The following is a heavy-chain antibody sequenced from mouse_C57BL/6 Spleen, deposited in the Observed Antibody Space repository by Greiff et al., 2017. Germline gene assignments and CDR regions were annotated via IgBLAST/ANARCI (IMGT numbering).Heavy chain of an antibody. J-gene: IGHJ4*01. Sequence: VQLQQPGAELVMPGASVKLSCKASGYTFTSYWMHWVKQRPGQGLEWIGEIDPSDSYNNYNQTFKGKSTLTVDKSSTTAYRQLSSLTSEDSAVYYCARNYAMDDWGQGTSVTVAS. CDR2: IDPSDSYN. V-gene: IGHV1-69*01. CDR3: ARNYAMDD. CDR1: GYTFTSYW.